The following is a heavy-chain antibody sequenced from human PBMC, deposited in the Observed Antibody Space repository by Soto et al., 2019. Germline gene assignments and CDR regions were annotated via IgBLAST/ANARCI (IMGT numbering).Heavy chain of an antibody. CDR1: GYTFTSYD. CDR3: ARGGGRYCSSTSCYLYNWFDP. CDR2: MNPNSGNT. V-gene: IGHV1-8*01. J-gene: IGHJ5*02. D-gene: IGHD2-2*01. Sequence: ASVKVSCKASGYTFTSYDINWVRQATGQGLEWMGWMNPNSGNTGYAQKFQGRVTMTRNTSISTAYMELSSLRSEDTAVYYCARGGGRYCSSTSCYLYNWFDPWGQGTLVTVSS.